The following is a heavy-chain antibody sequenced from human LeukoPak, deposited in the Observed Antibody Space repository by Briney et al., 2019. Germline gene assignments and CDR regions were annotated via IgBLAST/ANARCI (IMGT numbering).Heavy chain of an antibody. D-gene: IGHD3-22*01. J-gene: IGHJ4*02. Sequence: GGSLRLSCAASGFTVGSNTMSWVRQAPGKGLEWVSIIYSGGSTSYADSVKGRFTISRDNSKNTLYLQMNSLRTEDTAVYYCTRGGSYFDISGYYFYWGQGTLVTVSS. CDR1: GFTVGSNT. CDR3: TRGGSYFDISGYYFY. V-gene: IGHV3-66*01. CDR2: IYSGGST.